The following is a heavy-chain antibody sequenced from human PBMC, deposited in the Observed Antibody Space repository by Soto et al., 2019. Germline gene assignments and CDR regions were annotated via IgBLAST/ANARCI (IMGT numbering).Heavy chain of an antibody. V-gene: IGHV5-51*01. CDR1: GYSFTSYW. D-gene: IGHD4-17*01. CDR3: ARSQPYGDYPGDYYYYMDV. J-gene: IGHJ6*03. Sequence: GESLKISCKGSGYSFTSYWIGWVRQMPGKGLEWMGIIYPGDSDTRYSPSFQGQVTISADKSISTAYLQWSSLKASDTAMYYCARSQPYGDYPGDYYYYMDVWGKGTTVTVSS. CDR2: IYPGDSDT.